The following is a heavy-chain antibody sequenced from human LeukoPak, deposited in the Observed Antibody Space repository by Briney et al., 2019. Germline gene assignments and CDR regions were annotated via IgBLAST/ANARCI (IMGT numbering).Heavy chain of an antibody. V-gene: IGHV3-30-3*01. J-gene: IGHJ5*02. CDR1: RFTFSSYA. D-gene: IGHD6-19*01. CDR3: AREDEVAGWFDP. CDR2: ISYDGSNK. Sequence: PGGSLRLSCAASRFTFSSYAMSWVRQAPGKGLEWVAVISYDGSNKYYADSVKGRFTISRDNSKNTLYLQMNSLRAEDTAVYYCAREDEVAGWFDPWGQGTLVTVSS.